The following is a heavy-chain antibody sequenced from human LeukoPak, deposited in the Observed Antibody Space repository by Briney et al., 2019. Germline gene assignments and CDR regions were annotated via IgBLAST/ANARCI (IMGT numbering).Heavy chain of an antibody. J-gene: IGHJ4*02. CDR2: VKQDGIET. Sequence: GGSLRLSRVASGFTFSRNWMSWVRQAPGKGLEWVASVKQDGIETQYVDSVKGRFTISRDNAKNSVYLQMNSLRVEDTAVYYCARDGTGFDYWGQGTLVTVSS. CDR3: ARDGTGFDY. CDR1: GFTFSRNW. V-gene: IGHV3-7*01. D-gene: IGHD2-8*02.